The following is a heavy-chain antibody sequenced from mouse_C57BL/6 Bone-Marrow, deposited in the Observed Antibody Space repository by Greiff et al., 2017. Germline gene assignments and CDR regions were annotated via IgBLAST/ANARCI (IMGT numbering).Heavy chain of an antibody. Sequence: QVQLQQPGAELVKPGASVKLSCKASGYTFTSYWMQWVKQRPGQGLEWIGEIDPSDSYTNYNQKFKGKATLTVDTSSGTAYMQLSSLTSEDSAVYYSAQTAQALDYVDYGGQGTTLTVSS. V-gene: IGHV1-50*01. CDR1: GYTFTSYW. CDR3: AQTAQALDYVDY. J-gene: IGHJ2*01. CDR2: IDPSDSYT. D-gene: IGHD3-2*02.